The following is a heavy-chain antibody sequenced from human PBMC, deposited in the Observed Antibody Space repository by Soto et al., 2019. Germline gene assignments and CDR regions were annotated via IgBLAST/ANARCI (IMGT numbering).Heavy chain of an antibody. D-gene: IGHD1-26*01. Sequence: SETLSLTCTVSGGTISTWYWSWIRQPPGKGLEWIGYIYYSGSTNCNPSLKSRVTISVDTSKNQFSLKLSSVTAADTAVYYCARRYGSAIDYWGQGTLVTVSS. CDR1: GGTISTWY. CDR2: IYYSGST. CDR3: ARRYGSAIDY. V-gene: IGHV4-59*08. J-gene: IGHJ4*02.